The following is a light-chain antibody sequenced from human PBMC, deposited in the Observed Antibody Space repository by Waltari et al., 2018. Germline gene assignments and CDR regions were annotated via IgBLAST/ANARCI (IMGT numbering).Light chain of an antibody. Sequence: DIQMTHSPASMPASVGDRLSITCQASQDIRNYLSWYQQKPGKAPKVQIYDATNLETGGPSRFSGSASGTDFTFTISCLQPEDIGTYYCQQYKDLPRTFGQGTKVEFK. CDR3: QQYKDLPRT. V-gene: IGKV1-33*01. J-gene: IGKJ1*01. CDR2: DAT. CDR1: QDIRNY.